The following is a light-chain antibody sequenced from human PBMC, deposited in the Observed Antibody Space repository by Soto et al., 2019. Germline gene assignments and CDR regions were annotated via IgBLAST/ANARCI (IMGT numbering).Light chain of an antibody. Sequence: QAVVTQPTSASGTPGQRVTISCSGSSSNIGSNYVYWYQHLPGTAPKLLMYRNNQRPSGVPDRFSGSKSGTSASLAISGLRSEDEADYYCAAWDGSLNGWVFGGGTKLTVL. J-gene: IGLJ3*02. CDR1: SSNIGSNY. V-gene: IGLV1-47*01. CDR2: RNN. CDR3: AAWDGSLNGWV.